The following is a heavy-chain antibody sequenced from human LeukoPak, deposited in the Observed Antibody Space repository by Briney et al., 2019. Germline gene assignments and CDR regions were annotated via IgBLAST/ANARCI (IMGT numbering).Heavy chain of an antibody. D-gene: IGHD5-24*01. CDR3: ARDRLEGWQQLPGDFDY. CDR2: INPNSGGT. V-gene: IGHV1-2*02. CDR1: GYTFTGSY. J-gene: IGHJ4*02. Sequence: ASVTVSCKGSGYTFTGSYMHWVRQAPGQGLEWMGWINPNSGGTNYAQKFQGRVTMTRDTSISTAYMELSRLRSDDTAVYYCARDRLEGWQQLPGDFDYWGQGTLVTVSS.